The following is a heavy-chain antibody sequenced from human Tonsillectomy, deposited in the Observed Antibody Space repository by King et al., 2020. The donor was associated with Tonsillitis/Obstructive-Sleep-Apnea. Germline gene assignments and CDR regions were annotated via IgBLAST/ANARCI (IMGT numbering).Heavy chain of an antibody. D-gene: IGHD5-18*01. CDR1: GYSFISHW. J-gene: IGHJ4*02. CDR2: IDPSDSYT. V-gene: IGHV5-10-1*03. CDR3: ARHVDTAMVTYDY. Sequence: VQLVESGAEVKKPGESLRISCKGSGYSFISHWISWVRQMPGKGLEWMGRIDPSDSYTNYSPSFQGHVTISADKSISTAYLQWSSLKASDTPMYYCARHVDTAMVTYDYWGQGTLVTVSS.